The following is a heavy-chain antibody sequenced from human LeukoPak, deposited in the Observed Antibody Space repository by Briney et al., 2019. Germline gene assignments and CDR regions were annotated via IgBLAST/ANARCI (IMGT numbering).Heavy chain of an antibody. J-gene: IGHJ3*02. V-gene: IGHV4-34*01. CDR3: ARHLKPPRRSGFDI. CDR2: INHSGST. D-gene: IGHD3-3*01. Sequence: SETLSLTCTVSGGSISSYYWSWIRQPPGKGLEWIGEINHSGSTNYNPSLKSRVTISVDTSKNQFSLKLSSVTAADTAVYYCARHLKPPRRSGFDIWGQGTMVTVSS. CDR1: GGSISSYY.